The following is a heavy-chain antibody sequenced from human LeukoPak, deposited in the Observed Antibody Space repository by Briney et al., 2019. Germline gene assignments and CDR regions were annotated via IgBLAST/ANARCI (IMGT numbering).Heavy chain of an antibody. J-gene: IGHJ4*02. CDR2: ITSSSTI. CDR1: GFTFSNYN. CDR3: ARAVSSGYDPFDY. D-gene: IGHD3-22*01. Sequence: GGSLRLSCAASGFTFSNYNMNWVRQAPGKGLEWVSHITSSSTIYYADSVKGRFTISRDNSKNTLYLQMNSLRAEDTAVYYCARAVSSGYDPFDYWGQGTLVTVSS. V-gene: IGHV3-48*01.